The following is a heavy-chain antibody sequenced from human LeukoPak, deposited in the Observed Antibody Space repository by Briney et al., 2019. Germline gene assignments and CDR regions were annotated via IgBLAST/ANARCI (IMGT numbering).Heavy chain of an antibody. J-gene: IGHJ4*02. CDR1: GGSITITNY. CDR2: VNLQGST. CDR3: AREGGPYRPLDY. Sequence: SETLSLTCGVSGGSITITNYWTWVRQPPGKGLEWIGEVNLQGSTNYNPSLMGRVAISVDTSENHISLQLTSVTAADTAVYYCAREGGPYRPLDYSGQGTLVTVYS. V-gene: IGHV4-4*02.